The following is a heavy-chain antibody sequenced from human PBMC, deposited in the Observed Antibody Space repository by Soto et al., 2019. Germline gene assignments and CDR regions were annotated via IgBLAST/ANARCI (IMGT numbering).Heavy chain of an antibody. CDR2: IGTAGDT. CDR3: ARSLGQQLVDY. Sequence: GGSLRLSCAASGFTFSSYDMHWVRQATGKGLEWVSAIGTAGDTYYPGSVKGRFTISRENAKNSLYLQMNSLRAGDTAVYYCARSLGQQLVDYWGQGTLVTVSS. D-gene: IGHD6-13*01. J-gene: IGHJ4*02. CDR1: GFTFSSYD. V-gene: IGHV3-13*01.